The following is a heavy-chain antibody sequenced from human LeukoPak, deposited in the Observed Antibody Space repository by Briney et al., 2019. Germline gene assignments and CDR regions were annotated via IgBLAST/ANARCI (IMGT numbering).Heavy chain of an antibody. J-gene: IGHJ4*02. Sequence: KASETLSLTCTVSGGSISSYYWSWIRQPPGKGLEWIGYIYYSGSTNYNPSLKSRVTISVDTSKNQFSLKLSSVTAADTAVYYCARFGSNPYYFDYWGQGTLVTVSS. CDR3: ARFGSNPYYFDY. CDR1: GGSISSYY. D-gene: IGHD3-10*01. CDR2: IYYSGST. V-gene: IGHV4-59*08.